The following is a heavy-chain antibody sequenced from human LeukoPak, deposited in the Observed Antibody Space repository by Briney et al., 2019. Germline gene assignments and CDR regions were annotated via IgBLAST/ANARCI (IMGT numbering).Heavy chain of an antibody. J-gene: IGHJ4*02. CDR3: ARVRYYYYDSSGYYYKVFDY. V-gene: IGHV4-34*01. D-gene: IGHD3-22*01. CDR2: INHSGST. CDR1: GGSFSGYY. Sequence: PSETLSLTCAVYGGSFSGYYWSWIRQPPGKGLEWIGEINHSGSTNYNPSLKSRVTISVDTSKNQFSLKLSSVTAADTAVYYCARVRYYYYDSSGYYYKVFDYWGQGTLVTVSS.